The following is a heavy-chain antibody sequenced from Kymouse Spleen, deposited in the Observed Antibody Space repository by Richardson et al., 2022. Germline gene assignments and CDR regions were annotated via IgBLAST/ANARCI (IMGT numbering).Heavy chain of an antibody. V-gene: IGHV1-18*01. CDR2: ISAYNGNT. J-gene: IGHJ6*02. CDR3: ARVPPTVTTGYYYGMDV. D-gene: IGHD4-11,IGHD4-11*01. CDR1: GYTFTSYG. Sequence: QVQLVQSGAEVKKPGASVKVSCKASGYTFTSYGISWVRQAPGQGLEWMGWISAYNGNTNYAQKLQGRVTMTTDTSTSTAYMELRSLRSDDTAVYYCARVPPTVTTGYYYGMDVWGQGTTVTVSS.